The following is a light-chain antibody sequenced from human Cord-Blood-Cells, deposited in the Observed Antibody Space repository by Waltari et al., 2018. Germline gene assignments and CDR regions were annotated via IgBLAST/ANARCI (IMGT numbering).Light chain of an antibody. J-gene: IGKJ2*01. CDR1: QSISSY. Sequence: DIQMTQSPSSLSASVGSRVTITCRASQSISSYLNWSQQKPGKVPKLLIYAPSRLQGGRPSRFSGSGYGPDFNRTISSMQPEDFATYYCQQRYSTPYTFGQGTQLELK. V-gene: IGKV1-39*01. CDR2: APS. CDR3: QQRYSTPYT.